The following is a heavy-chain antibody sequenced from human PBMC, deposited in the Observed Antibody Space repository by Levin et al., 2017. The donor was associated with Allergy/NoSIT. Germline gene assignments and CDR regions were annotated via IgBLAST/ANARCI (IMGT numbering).Heavy chain of an antibody. Sequence: PSETLSLTCSVSGASISNYYWSWIRQSAGEGLEWIGRIYTSGSTSYNPSLKSRVTMSGDTSKNQISLKLTSVTAADTALYYCTRSEVEASCFNYWGQGLLVTVSS. CDR2: IYTSGST. J-gene: IGHJ4*02. CDR3: TRSEVEASCFNY. CDR1: GASISNYY. D-gene: IGHD1-26*01. V-gene: IGHV4-4*07.